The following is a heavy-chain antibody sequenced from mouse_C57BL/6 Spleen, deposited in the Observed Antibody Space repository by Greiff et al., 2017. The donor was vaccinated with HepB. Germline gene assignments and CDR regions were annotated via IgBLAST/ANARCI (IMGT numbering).Heavy chain of an antibody. CDR3: AFPYYSNSPFDY. V-gene: IGHV14-2*01. J-gene: IGHJ2*03. Sequence: EVQLQQSGAELVKPGASVKLSCTASGFNIKDYYMHWVKQRTEQGLEWIGRIDPEDGETKYAPKCQGKATITADTSSNTAYLQLSSLTSEDTAVYYCAFPYYSNSPFDYWGQGTSLTVSS. CDR1: GFNIKDYY. D-gene: IGHD2-5*01. CDR2: IDPEDGET.